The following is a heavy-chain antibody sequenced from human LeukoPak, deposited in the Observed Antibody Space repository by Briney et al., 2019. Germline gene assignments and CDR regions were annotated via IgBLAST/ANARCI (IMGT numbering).Heavy chain of an antibody. CDR3: ARQEYCSGGSCYTWFDP. J-gene: IGHJ5*02. V-gene: IGHV5-51*01. CDR1: GYRFSSYW. D-gene: IGHD2-15*01. CDR2: IYPGDSDI. Sequence: GESLKISCKDSGYRFSSYWIAWVRQMPGKGLEYIGIIYPGDSDIRYSPSFQGQVTISADKSISTAYLQWSSLKASDTAMYYCARQEYCSGGSCYTWFDPWGQGTLVTVSS.